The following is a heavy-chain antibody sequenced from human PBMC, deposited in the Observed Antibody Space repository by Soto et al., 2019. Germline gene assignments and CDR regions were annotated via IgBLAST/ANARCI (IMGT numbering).Heavy chain of an antibody. CDR2: IKAAGGDT. CDR1: GFTFSSYP. Sequence: EVQLLGSGGGLVRPGGSLRLSCEGSGFTFSSYPMSWVRQAPGKGPEWVAAIKAAGGDTYYADSVKGRFTISRDNFNDILYLQMNSLTVEDTAMYYCKRDVVASSPPGADYWGQGTLVTVSS. CDR3: KRDVVASSPPGADY. D-gene: IGHD5-12*01. J-gene: IGHJ4*02. V-gene: IGHV3-23*01.